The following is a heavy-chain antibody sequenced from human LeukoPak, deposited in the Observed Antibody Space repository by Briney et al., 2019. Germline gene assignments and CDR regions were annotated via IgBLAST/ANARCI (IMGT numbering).Heavy chain of an antibody. CDR3: AREARDDYNWNSLLDY. D-gene: IGHD5-24*01. CDR1: GGSISSYY. J-gene: IGHJ4*02. V-gene: IGHV4-59*01. Sequence: SETLSLTCTVSGGSISSYYWSWIRQPPGKGLEWIGYISYSGSTNYNPSLKSRVTISVDTSKNQFSLKLSSVTAADTAVYYCAREARDDYNWNSLLDYWGQGTLVTVSS. CDR2: ISYSGST.